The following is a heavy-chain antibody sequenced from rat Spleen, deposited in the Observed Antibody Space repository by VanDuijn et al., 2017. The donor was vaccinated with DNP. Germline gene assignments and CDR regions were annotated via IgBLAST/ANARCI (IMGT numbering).Heavy chain of an antibody. CDR1: GFTFSDHN. V-gene: IGHV5-7*01. CDR2: IAFAGRST. CDR3: TRHDYDRPNDFYGMDV. J-gene: IGHJ4*01. D-gene: IGHD1-12*01. Sequence: EVQLVESGGGLVQPGRSLKLSCAASGFTFSDHNMAWVRQAPKKGLEWVATIAFAGRSTFYRDSVRGRVTISRENAKSVLFLEMGSLRSEDTATYYCTRHDYDRPNDFYGMDVWGQGTSVIVSS.